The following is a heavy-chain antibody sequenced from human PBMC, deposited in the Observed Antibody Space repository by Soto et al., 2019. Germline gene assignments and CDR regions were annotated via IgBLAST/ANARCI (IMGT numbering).Heavy chain of an antibody. CDR2: ISAYNGNT. CDR3: AREIAVAGTGPDYYYGMDV. V-gene: IGHV1-18*01. D-gene: IGHD6-19*01. CDR1: GYTFTSYG. Sequence: ASVKVSCKASGYTFTSYGISWVRQAPGQGLEWMGWISAYNGNTNYAQKLQGRVTMTTDTSTSTAYMELRSLRSDDTAVYYCAREIAVAGTGPDYYYGMDVWGRGTTVTVSS. J-gene: IGHJ6*02.